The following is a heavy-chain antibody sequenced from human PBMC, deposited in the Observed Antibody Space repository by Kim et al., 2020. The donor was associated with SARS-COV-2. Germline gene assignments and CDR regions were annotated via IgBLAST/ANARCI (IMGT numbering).Heavy chain of an antibody. CDR3: ARADGDYYYYYYGMDV. V-gene: IGHV3-74*01. Sequence: GGSLRLSCAASGFTFSSYWMHWVRQAPGKGLVWVSRINSDGSSTSYADSVKGRFTISRDNAKNTLYLQMNSLRAEDTAVYYCARADGDYYYYYYGMDVWGQGTTVTVSS. D-gene: IGHD4-17*01. J-gene: IGHJ6*02. CDR1: GFTFSSYW. CDR2: INSDGSST.